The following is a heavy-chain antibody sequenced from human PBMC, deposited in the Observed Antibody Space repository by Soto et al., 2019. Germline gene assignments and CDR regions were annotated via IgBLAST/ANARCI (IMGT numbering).Heavy chain of an antibody. J-gene: IGHJ4*02. D-gene: IGHD2-21*01. Sequence: GGSLRLSCAASGFTVSSKYMSWVRQAPGRGLEWVSVIYSDGSTYYADSVKGRFTISRDNSKNTLYLQMNSLRAEDTAVYYCATERGPTYYFDYWGQGTLVTVSS. CDR3: ATERGPTYYFDY. CDR2: IYSDGST. CDR1: GFTVSSKY. V-gene: IGHV3-53*01.